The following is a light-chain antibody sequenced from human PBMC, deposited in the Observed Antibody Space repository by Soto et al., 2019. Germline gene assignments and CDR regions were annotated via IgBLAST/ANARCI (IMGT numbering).Light chain of an antibody. CDR3: CAYAGIHSYV. V-gene: IGLV2-11*01. Sequence: QSALTQPRSVSGSPGQSVTISCTGTSSDVGGYNYVSWYQQHPGKAPKLMIYDVSKRPSGVPDRFSGSKSGNTASLTISGLQAEDEPDSYCCAYAGIHSYVFGTGTKLTVL. CDR1: SSDVGGYNY. J-gene: IGLJ1*01. CDR2: DVS.